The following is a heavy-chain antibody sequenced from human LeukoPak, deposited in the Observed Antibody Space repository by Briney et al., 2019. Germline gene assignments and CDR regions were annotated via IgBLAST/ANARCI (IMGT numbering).Heavy chain of an antibody. CDR3: ARGRIVGATFFQPAEYFQH. Sequence: SETLSLTCTVSGGSISSHYWSRIRLPAGKGLEWIGRIYTSGSTNSNPSLKSRVTMSVDTSKNQFSLMLNSVTAADTAVYYCARGRIVGATFFQPAEYFQHWGQGTLVTVSS. J-gene: IGHJ1*01. CDR1: GGSISSHY. CDR2: IYTSGST. V-gene: IGHV4-4*07. D-gene: IGHD1-26*01.